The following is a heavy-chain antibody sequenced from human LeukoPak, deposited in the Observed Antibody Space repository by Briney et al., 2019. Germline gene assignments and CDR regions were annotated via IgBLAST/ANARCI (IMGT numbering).Heavy chain of an antibody. Sequence: SETLSLTCTVSGGSISSYYWSWIRQPPGKGLEWIRYIYYSGSTNYNPSLKSRVTISVDTSKNQFSLKLSSVTAADTAVYYCARHLGPLAAAGTLGYHFDYWGQGTLVTVSS. CDR1: GGSISSYY. D-gene: IGHD6-13*01. CDR3: ARHLGPLAAAGTLGYHFDY. CDR2: IYYSGST. J-gene: IGHJ4*02. V-gene: IGHV4-59*08.